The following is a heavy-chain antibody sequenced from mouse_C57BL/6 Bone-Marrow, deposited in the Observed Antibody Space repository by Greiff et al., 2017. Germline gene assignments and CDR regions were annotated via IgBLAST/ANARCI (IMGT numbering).Heavy chain of an antibody. Sequence: EVQLQQSGPELVKPGASVKISCKASGYSFTGYYMNWVKQSPEKSLEWIGEINPSTGGTTYNQKFKAKATLTVDKSSSTAYMQLKSLTSEDSAVYYCARETTVVAKAMDYWGQGTSVTVSS. CDR3: ARETTVVAKAMDY. D-gene: IGHD1-1*01. V-gene: IGHV1-42*01. CDR2: INPSTGGT. J-gene: IGHJ4*01. CDR1: GYSFTGYY.